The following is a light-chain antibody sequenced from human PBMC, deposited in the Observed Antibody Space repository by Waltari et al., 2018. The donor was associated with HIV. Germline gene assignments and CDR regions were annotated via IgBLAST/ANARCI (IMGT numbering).Light chain of an antibody. CDR1: QGVTIN. CDR2: GAS. CDR3: QQYNNWPRT. J-gene: IGKJ1*01. Sequence: EIVMTQSPAILSVSPGERATLSCRASQGVTINLAWYQQKPGQAPRLLIYGASTRATGIPARFSGSGSGTEFTLIISSLESEDFAVYYCQQYNNWPRTFGQGTKVEI. V-gene: IGKV3-15*01.